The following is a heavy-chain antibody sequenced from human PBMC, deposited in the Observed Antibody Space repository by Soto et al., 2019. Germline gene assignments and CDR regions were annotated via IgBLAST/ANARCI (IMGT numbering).Heavy chain of an antibody. D-gene: IGHD6-19*01. J-gene: IGHJ4*02. Sequence: QVQLVESGGGVVQPGRSLRLSCAASGFTFSSYGMHWVRQAPGKGLEWVGVIWYDGSNKYHADSVKGRFTISRDNSKKTLYMQMNSLRAEDTAVYYCARGGGGQWLVFDYFDYWGQGTLVTVSS. CDR3: ARGGGGQWLVFDYFDY. CDR1: GFTFSSYG. CDR2: IWYDGSNK. V-gene: IGHV3-33*01.